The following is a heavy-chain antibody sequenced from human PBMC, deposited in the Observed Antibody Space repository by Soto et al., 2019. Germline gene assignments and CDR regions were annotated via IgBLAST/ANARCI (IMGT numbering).Heavy chain of an antibody. CDR2: IYYSGST. Sequence: QVQLQESGPGLVKPSQTLSLTCTVSGGSISSGGYYWSWIRQHPGKGLEWIGYIYYSGSTYYNPSLKSRVTISVDTSKNQFSLKLSSVTAADTAVYYCARADILTGYYGVYYFDYWGQGTLVTVSS. D-gene: IGHD3-9*01. J-gene: IGHJ4*02. V-gene: IGHV4-31*03. CDR3: ARADILTGYYGVYYFDY. CDR1: GGSISSGGYY.